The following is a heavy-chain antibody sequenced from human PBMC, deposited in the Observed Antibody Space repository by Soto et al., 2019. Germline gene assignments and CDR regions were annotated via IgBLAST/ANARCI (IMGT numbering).Heavy chain of an antibody. V-gene: IGHV3-64*01. CDR1: GFTFSTYA. CDR3: ARDRCTNGVCYAPSDY. D-gene: IGHD2-8*01. J-gene: IGHJ4*02. Sequence: GGSLRLSCATSGFTFSTYAMHWVRQAPGEGLEYVSAISSNGRSTYYANSVKGRFTISRDNSKNTLYLQMDSLRAEDTAVYYCARDRCTNGVCYAPSDYWGQGTLVTVSS. CDR2: ISSNGRST.